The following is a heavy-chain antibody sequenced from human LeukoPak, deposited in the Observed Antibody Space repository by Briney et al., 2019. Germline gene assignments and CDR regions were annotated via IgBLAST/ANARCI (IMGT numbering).Heavy chain of an antibody. D-gene: IGHD6-13*01. V-gene: IGHV3-33*01. J-gene: IGHJ4*02. CDR1: GFTFSSYG. CDR2: IWYDGSNK. Sequence: PGGSLRLSCAASGFTFSSYGMHWVRQAPGKGLEWVAVIWYDGSNKYYADSVKGRFTISRDNAKNSLYLQMNSLRAEDTAVYYCARDRGGYSSSWGPGTFDYWGQGTLVTVSS. CDR3: ARDRGGYSSSWGPGTFDY.